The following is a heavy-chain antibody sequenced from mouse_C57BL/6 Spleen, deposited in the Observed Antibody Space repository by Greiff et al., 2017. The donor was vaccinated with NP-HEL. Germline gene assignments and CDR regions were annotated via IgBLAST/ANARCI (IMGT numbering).Heavy chain of an antibody. Sequence: QVQLQQPGAELVKPGASVKLSCKASGYTFTSYWMQWVKQRPGQGLEWIGEIDPSDSYTNYNQKFKGKATLTVDTSSSTAYMQLSSLTSEDSAVYYCAQRYFDYWGQGTTLTVSS. CDR2: IDPSDSYT. J-gene: IGHJ2*01. CDR1: GYTFTSYW. V-gene: IGHV1-50*01. CDR3: AQRYFDY.